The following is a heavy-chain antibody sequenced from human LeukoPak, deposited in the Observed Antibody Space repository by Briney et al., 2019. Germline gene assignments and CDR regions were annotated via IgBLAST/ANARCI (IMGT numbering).Heavy chain of an antibody. Sequence: SVKVSCKASGGTFSSYAISWVRQAPGQGLEWTGGIIPIFGTANYAQKFQGRVTITADESTRTAYMELSSLRSEDTAVYYCARVGFLEWLFFDYWGQGTLVTVSS. CDR3: ARVGFLEWLFFDY. CDR2: IIPIFGTA. V-gene: IGHV1-69*13. J-gene: IGHJ4*02. CDR1: GGTFSSYA. D-gene: IGHD3-3*02.